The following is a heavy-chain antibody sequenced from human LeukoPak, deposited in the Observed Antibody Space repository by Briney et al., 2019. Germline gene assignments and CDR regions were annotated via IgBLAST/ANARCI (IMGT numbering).Heavy chain of an antibody. J-gene: IGHJ6*03. D-gene: IGHD6-6*01. CDR2: IYYSGST. CDR1: GGSISSSSYY. V-gene: IGHV4-39*01. CDR3: ARLSGLVLDPYYYYYYYMDV. Sequence: PSETLSLTCTVSGGSISSSSYYWGRIRQPPGKGLEWIGSIYYSGSTYYNPSLKSRVTISVDTSKNQFSLKLSSVTAADTAVYYCARLSGLVLDPYYYYYYYMDVWGKGTTVTVSS.